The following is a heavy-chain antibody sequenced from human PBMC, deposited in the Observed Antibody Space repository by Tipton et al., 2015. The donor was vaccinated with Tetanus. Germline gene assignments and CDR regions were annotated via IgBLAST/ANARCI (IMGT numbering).Heavy chain of an antibody. Sequence: QLVQSGAELKKPGASVKVSCTASGYTFTGYYMYWVRQAPGQGLEWVGWIDPNSGDTIYAQNFQGGVTMTRDTSISTVYMELSQLRSDDTAVYYCARDRGDYIYYGMDVWGPGTTVTVSS. CDR2: IDPNSGDT. V-gene: IGHV1-2*02. J-gene: IGHJ6*02. CDR3: ARDRGDYIYYGMDV. D-gene: IGHD3-22*01. CDR1: GYTFTGYY.